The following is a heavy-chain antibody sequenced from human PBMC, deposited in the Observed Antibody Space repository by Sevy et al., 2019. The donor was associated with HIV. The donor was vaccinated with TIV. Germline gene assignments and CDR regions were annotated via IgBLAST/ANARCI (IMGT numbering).Heavy chain of an antibody. D-gene: IGHD3-10*01. CDR3: VRDKRESSSGSGSYPLDY. J-gene: IGHJ4*02. CDR1: GYTFTNYA. V-gene: IGHV1-18*01. Sequence: ASVKVSCETSGYTFTNYAISWVRQAPGQGLEWMGWISTYSGDTNYAQNLQGRVTMTTDSSTSTAYMDMRSLRSDDTALYYCVRDKRESSSGSGSYPLDYWGQGTLVTVSS. CDR2: ISTYSGDT.